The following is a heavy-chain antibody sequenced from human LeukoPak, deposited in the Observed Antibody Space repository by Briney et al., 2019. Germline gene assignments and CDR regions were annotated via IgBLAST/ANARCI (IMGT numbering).Heavy chain of an antibody. J-gene: IGHJ4*02. CDR2: IYRSGST. CDR3: ASTTVRSGY. D-gene: IGHD4-17*01. V-gene: IGHV4-38-2*01. Sequence: SETLSLTCAVSGYSISRCYYWGWIRQSPGNGLEWIGSIYRSGSTHYNPSHKTRHHLSLHPPEHQYSPKLTSVTAAHTSVYYCASTTVRSGYWGQGTLVTVSS. CDR1: GYSISRCYY.